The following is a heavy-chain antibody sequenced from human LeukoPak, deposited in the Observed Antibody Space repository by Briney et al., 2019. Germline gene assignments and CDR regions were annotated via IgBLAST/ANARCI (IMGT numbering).Heavy chain of an antibody. CDR3: ARDRNLVVVPAARGFWFDP. CDR2: INVSGGST. J-gene: IGHJ5*02. CDR1: GYTFTSYY. V-gene: IGHV1-46*01. D-gene: IGHD2-2*01. Sequence: ASVKVSCKASGYTFTSYYMHWVRQAPGQGLEWMGIINVSGGSTSYAQKFQGRVTMTRDTSTSTVYMELSSLRSEDTAVYYCARDRNLVVVPAARGFWFDPWGQGTLVTVSS.